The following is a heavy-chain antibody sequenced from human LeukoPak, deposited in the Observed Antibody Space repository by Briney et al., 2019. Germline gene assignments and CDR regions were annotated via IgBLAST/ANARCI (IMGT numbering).Heavy chain of an antibody. CDR2: INPNSGAT. CDR3: ARIRKSSSWYDAFDI. CDR1: GGTFSSYA. V-gene: IGHV1-2*02. J-gene: IGHJ3*02. D-gene: IGHD6-13*01. Sequence: ASVKVSCKASGGTFSSYAISWVRQAPGQGLEWMGWINPNSGATTFAQKFQGRVTMTRDTSISTAYMDLSRLRSDDTAVYYCARIRKSSSWYDAFDIWGQGTMVTVSS.